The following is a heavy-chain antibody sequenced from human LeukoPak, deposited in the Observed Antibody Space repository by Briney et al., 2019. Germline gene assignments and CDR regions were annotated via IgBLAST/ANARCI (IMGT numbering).Heavy chain of an antibody. J-gene: IGHJ5*02. Sequence: SQTLSLTCTVSGGSISSGSYYWSWIRQPAGKGLEWIGRIYTSGSTNYNPSLKSRVTISVDTSKNQFSLKLSSVTAADTAVYYCARERYDFLSGHNWFDPWGQGTLVTVSS. V-gene: IGHV4-61*02. D-gene: IGHD3-3*01. CDR2: IYTSGST. CDR1: GGSISSGSYY. CDR3: ARERYDFLSGHNWFDP.